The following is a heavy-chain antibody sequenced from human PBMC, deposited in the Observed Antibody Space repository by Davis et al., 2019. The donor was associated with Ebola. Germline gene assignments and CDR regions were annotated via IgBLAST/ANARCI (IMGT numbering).Heavy chain of an antibody. CDR3: ARDPDGYCSSSRCSLYYGMDV. J-gene: IGHJ6*02. V-gene: IGHV3-48*02. Sequence: GGSLRLSCAASGFTFNTYSMNWVRQAPGKGLEWVAYITPNSGSIYYADSVEGRFTIPRDNAKNSLYLEMISLRDEDTAVYYCARDPDGYCSSSRCSLYYGMDVWGQGTTVTVSS. CDR2: ITPNSGSI. CDR1: GFTFNTYS. D-gene: IGHD2-2*01.